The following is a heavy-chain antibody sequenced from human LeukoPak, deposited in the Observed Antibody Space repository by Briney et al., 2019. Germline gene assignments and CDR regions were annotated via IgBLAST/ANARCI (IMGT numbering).Heavy chain of an antibody. CDR2: FDPEDGET. CDR1: GYTLTELS. D-gene: IGHD2-21*01. Sequence: ASVKVSCKVSGYTLTELSMHWVRQAPGKGHEWMGGFDPEDGETIYAQKFQGRVTMTEDTSTDTAYMELSSLRSEDTAVYYCATLPLAYCGGACPYYFDYWGQGTLVTVSS. CDR3: ATLPLAYCGGACPYYFDY. J-gene: IGHJ4*02. V-gene: IGHV1-24*01.